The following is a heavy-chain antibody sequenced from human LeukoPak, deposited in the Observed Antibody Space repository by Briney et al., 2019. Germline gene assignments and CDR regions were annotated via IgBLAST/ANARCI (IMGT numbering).Heavy chain of an antibody. V-gene: IGHV3-33*01. J-gene: IGHJ5*02. CDR1: GITFSSFG. Sequence: GGSLRLSCVAPGITFSSFGMHWVRQAPGKGLEWVAFIWFDGSNEYYTDSVKGRFTISRDNSKKTLYLQMNSLRAEDTAVYYCARDSPVTAGPFDPWGQRTLVTVSS. CDR3: ARDSPVTAGPFDP. CDR2: IWFDGSNE. D-gene: IGHD4-11*01.